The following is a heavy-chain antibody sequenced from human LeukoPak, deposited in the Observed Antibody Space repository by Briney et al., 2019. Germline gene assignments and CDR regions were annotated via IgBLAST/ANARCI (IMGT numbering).Heavy chain of an antibody. Sequence: ASVKVSCKASGYTFTSYGISWVRQAPGQGLEWMGWISAYNGNTNYAQKLQGRVTMTTDTSTSTAYMELRSLRSDDTAVYYCAKDIVVVPAANWGFDYWGQGTLVTVSS. CDR1: GYTFTSYG. CDR3: AKDIVVVPAANWGFDY. V-gene: IGHV1-18*01. CDR2: ISAYNGNT. D-gene: IGHD2-2*01. J-gene: IGHJ4*02.